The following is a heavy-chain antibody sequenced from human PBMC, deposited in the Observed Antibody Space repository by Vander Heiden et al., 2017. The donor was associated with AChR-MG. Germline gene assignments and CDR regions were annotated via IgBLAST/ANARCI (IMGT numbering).Heavy chain of an antibody. CDR3: ARVTATAIDY. V-gene: IGHV3-72*01. Sequence: EVQLVESGGGLVQPGGSLRLSCAASGFTCEDYYMDWVRQAPGKGLEWVGRIRNKGNNYSTEYAASVKGRFSTSRYDSQNSLYSQMKSLKSDDTAVYYCARVTATAIDYWGQVTLVTVS. CDR2: IRNKGNNYST. D-gene: IGHD2-21*02. J-gene: IGHJ4*02. CDR1: GFTCEDYY.